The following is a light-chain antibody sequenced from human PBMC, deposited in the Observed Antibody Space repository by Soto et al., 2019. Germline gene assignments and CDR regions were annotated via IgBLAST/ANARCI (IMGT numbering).Light chain of an antibody. CDR2: DVS. CDR1: SSDVGGYNY. Sequence: QSVLNQPASVSGSPGQSITISCTGTSSDVGGYNYVSWYQQHPGKAPKFMIYDVSNRPSGVSNRFSGSKSGNTASLTISGLLAEDEADYYCCSYTTSNTRQIVFGTGTKVTVL. J-gene: IGLJ1*01. V-gene: IGLV2-14*01. CDR3: CSYTTSNTRQIV.